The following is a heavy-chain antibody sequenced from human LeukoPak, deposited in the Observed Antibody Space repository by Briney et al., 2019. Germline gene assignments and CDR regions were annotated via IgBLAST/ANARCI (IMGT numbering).Heavy chain of an antibody. J-gene: IGHJ4*02. CDR3: ERVGSSGWYSPFDY. CDR1: GYTFTGYY. V-gene: IGHV1-2*02. Sequence: ASVKVSCKASGYTFTGYYMHWVRQAPGQGLEGMGWINPNSGGTNYAQKFQGRVTMTRDTSISTAYMELSRLRSDDTAVYSCERVGSSGWYSPFDYWGQGTLVTVSS. D-gene: IGHD6-19*01. CDR2: INPNSGGT.